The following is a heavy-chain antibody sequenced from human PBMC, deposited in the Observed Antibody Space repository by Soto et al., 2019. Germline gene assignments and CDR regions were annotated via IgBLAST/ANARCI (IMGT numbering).Heavy chain of an antibody. J-gene: IGHJ4*02. Sequence: QVQLQESGPGLVKPSGTLTLTCAVSGDSFSGPNWWTWVRQPPGKGLEWIGAILQTGHTAYSPSLSSRLTISIDTSKREFSLNLTSVTATDTAVYYCARSPRRVGGKWYLDYWGQGDLVTVSS. CDR2: ILQTGHT. CDR3: ARSPRRVGGKWYLDY. D-gene: IGHD2-15*01. CDR1: GDSFSGPNW. V-gene: IGHV4-4*02.